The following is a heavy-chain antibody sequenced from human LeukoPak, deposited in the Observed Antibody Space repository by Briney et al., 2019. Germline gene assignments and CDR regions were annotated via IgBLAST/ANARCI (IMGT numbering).Heavy chain of an antibody. V-gene: IGHV3-21*01. Sequence: PGGSLRLSCAASGFTFSSYSMNWVRQAPGKGLEWVSSISSSSSYIYYADSVKGRFTISRDNAKNSLYLQMNSLRAEDTAVYYCARDGVTIFGVAHDYWGQGTLVTVSS. CDR2: ISSSSSYI. CDR3: ARDGVTIFGVAHDY. D-gene: IGHD3-3*01. CDR1: GFTFSSYS. J-gene: IGHJ4*02.